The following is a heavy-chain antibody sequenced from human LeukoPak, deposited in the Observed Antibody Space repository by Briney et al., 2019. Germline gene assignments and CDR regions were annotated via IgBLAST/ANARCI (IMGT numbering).Heavy chain of an antibody. Sequence: TSSETLSLTCAVYGGSFSGYYWSWIRQPPGKGLEWIGEINHSGSTNYNPSLKSRVTISVDTSKNQFSLKLSSVTAADTAVYYCARTEDYDILTGYYKEGGYYFDYWGQGTLVTVSS. J-gene: IGHJ4*02. V-gene: IGHV4-34*01. CDR1: GGSFSGYY. CDR2: INHSGST. D-gene: IGHD3-9*01. CDR3: ARTEDYDILTGYYKEGGYYFDY.